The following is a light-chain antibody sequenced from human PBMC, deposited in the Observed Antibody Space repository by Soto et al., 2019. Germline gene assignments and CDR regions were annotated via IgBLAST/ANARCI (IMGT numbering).Light chain of an antibody. CDR1: SSNIGAGYD. CDR3: QSYDSSLSGSHVV. V-gene: IGLV1-40*01. CDR2: GNS. J-gene: IGLJ2*01. Sequence: QSVLTQPPSVSGAPGQRVTISCTGSSSNIGAGYDVHWYQQLPGTAPKLLIYGNSNRPSGVPDRFSGSKSGTSASLAITELQAEDEADYYCQSYDSSLSGSHVVFGGGTKLTVL.